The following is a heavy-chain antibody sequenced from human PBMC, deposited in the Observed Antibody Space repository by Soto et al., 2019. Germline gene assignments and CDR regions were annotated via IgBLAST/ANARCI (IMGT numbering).Heavy chain of an antibody. Sequence: QVQLVQSGAEEKKPGASVKVSCKTSGYNFTSYAMNWVRQAPGQRLEWMGWINDGNGNTKYSQKFQGRVTITRDTSASTAYMELSSLRSEDTAVYYCARDPVYIYGNTWGQGTLVTVSS. D-gene: IGHD5-18*01. CDR1: GYNFTSYA. CDR3: ARDPVYIYGNT. V-gene: IGHV1-3*05. J-gene: IGHJ5*02. CDR2: INDGNGNT.